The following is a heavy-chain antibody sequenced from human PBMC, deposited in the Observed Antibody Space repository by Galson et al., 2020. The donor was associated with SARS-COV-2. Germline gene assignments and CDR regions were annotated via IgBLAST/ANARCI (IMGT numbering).Heavy chain of an antibody. CDR1: GYTFTDYY. CDR2: INPKSGGT. V-gene: IGHV1-2*02. D-gene: IGHD3-9*01. Sequence: ASVKVSCKASGYTFTDYYIHWVRQAPGQGLEWMGWINPKSGGTNYAQKFEGRVTMTRDTSITTAYMELSRLRAYETAVYYCARLRYYDVLTGYIVDVWGQGTMVTVSS. J-gene: IGHJ6*02. CDR3: ARLRYYDVLTGYIVDV.